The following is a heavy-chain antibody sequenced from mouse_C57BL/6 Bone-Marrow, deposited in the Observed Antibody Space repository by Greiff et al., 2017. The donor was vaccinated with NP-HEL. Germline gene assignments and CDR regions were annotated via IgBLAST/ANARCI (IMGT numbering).Heavy chain of an antibody. CDR3: ANDYFDY. V-gene: IGHV3-6*01. CDR2: ISYDGSN. J-gene: IGHJ2*01. Sequence: DVQLQESGPGLVKPSQSLSLTCSVTGYSITSGYYWNWIRQFPGNKLEWMGYISYDGSNNYNPSLKNRISITRDTSKNQFFLKLNSVTTEDTATYYCANDYFDYWGQGTTLTVSS. CDR1: GYSITSGYY.